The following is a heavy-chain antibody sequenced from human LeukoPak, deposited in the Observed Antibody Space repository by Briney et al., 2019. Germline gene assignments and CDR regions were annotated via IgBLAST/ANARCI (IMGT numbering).Heavy chain of an antibody. J-gene: IGHJ4*02. CDR1: GFTFSSYG. Sequence: PGGSLRLSCAASGFTFSSYGMHWVRQAPGKGLEWVAVISYDGSNKYYADSVKGRFTISRDNSKNTLYLQMNSLRAEDTAVYYCSIAVAGGGFDYWGQGTLVTVSS. D-gene: IGHD6-19*01. CDR2: ISYDGSNK. CDR3: SIAVAGGGFDY. V-gene: IGHV3-30*03.